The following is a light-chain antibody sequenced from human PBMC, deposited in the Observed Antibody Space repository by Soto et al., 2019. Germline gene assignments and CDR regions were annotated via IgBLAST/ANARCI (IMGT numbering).Light chain of an antibody. CDR3: QQYAGPPTT. Sequence: EIVVTQSPGTLSLAPGERGTLCCRARQTVSNNYLAWCQQKPGQAPRVIMYGASRRATGIPDRFSGGGSGTDFTLTISRLEPEDFAVYFCQQYAGPPTTFGQGTRLEIK. J-gene: IGKJ5*01. CDR1: QTVSNNY. CDR2: GAS. V-gene: IGKV3-20*01.